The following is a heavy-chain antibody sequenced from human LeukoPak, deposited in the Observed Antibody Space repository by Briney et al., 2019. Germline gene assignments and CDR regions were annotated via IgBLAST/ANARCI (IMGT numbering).Heavy chain of an antibody. D-gene: IGHD3-22*01. J-gene: IGHJ4*02. CDR2: INHSGST. CDR3: ARARAHLKYYYDSSGYYYFDY. V-gene: IGHV4-34*01. CDR1: GRSFSGYY. Sequence: PSETLSLTCAVYGRSFSGYYWSWIRQPPGKGLEWIGEINHSGSTNYNPSLKSRVTISVDTSKNQFSLKLSSVTAADTAVYYCARARAHLKYYYDSSGYYYFDYWGQGTLVTVPS.